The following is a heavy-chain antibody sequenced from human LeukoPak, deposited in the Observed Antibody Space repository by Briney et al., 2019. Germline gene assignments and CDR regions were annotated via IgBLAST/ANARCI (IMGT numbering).Heavy chain of an antibody. CDR2: INHSGST. J-gene: IGHJ4*02. V-gene: IGHV4-34*01. D-gene: IGHD4-17*01. CDR3: ARGMTTVTYFDY. Sequence: SETLSLTCAVYGGSFSGYYWSWIRQPPGKGLEWIGEINHSGSTNYNPSLKSRVTISVDTSKNQFSLKLSSVTAADTAVYYYARGMTTVTYFDYWGQGTLVTVSS. CDR1: GGSFSGYY.